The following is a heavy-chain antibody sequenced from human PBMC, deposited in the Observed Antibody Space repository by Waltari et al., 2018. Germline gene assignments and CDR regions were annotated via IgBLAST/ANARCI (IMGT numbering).Heavy chain of an antibody. D-gene: IGHD3-10*01. CDR2: IIPILGIA. J-gene: IGHJ4*02. V-gene: IGHV1-69*04. CDR3: AREEDYYGSGSYSD. CDR1: GGTFSSYT. Sequence: QVQLVHSGAEVKKPGSSVKVSCKASGGTFSSYTISWVRQAPGQGLEWMGRIIPILGIANYAQKFQGRVTITADKSTSTAYMELSSLRSEDTAVYYCAREEDYYGSGSYSDWGQGTLVTVSS.